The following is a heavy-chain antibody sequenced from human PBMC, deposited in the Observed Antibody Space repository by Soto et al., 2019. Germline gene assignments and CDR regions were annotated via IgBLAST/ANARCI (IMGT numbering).Heavy chain of an antibody. J-gene: IGHJ4*02. V-gene: IGHV5-51*01. Sequence: GESLKISCKGGGYKFTTYWNGWVRQMPGKGLEWMTIIYPDDSDSRYSPSFQGQVTISADKSISTAYLQWSSLNASDTARYYCVATYGDYLDYWGQGTLVTVSS. CDR2: IYPDDSDS. CDR1: GYKFTTYW. CDR3: VATYGDYLDY. D-gene: IGHD4-17*01.